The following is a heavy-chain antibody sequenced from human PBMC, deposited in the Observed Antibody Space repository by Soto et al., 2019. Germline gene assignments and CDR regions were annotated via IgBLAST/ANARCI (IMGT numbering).Heavy chain of an antibody. D-gene: IGHD5-18*01. J-gene: IGHJ4*02. CDR3: ARTIQLGLFDY. CDR1: GFTLSSYW. CDR2: INSDGSST. V-gene: IGHV3-74*01. Sequence: GGSLRLSCAASGFTLSSYWMHWVRQAPGKGLVWVSRINSDGSSTSYADSVKGRFTISRDNAKNTLYLQMNSLRAEDTAVYYCARTIQLGLFDYWGQGTLVTVSS.